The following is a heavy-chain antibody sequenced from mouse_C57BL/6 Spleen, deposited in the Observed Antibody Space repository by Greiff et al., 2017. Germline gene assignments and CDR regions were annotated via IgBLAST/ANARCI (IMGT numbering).Heavy chain of an antibody. CDR3: TRVNYGNYFDY. Sequence: EVMLVESGEGLVKPGGSLKLSCAASGFTFSSYAMSWVRQTPEKRLEWVAYISSGGDYIYYADTVKGRFTISRDNARNTLYLQMSSLKSEDTAMYYCTRVNYGNYFDYWGQGTTLTVSS. V-gene: IGHV5-9-1*02. CDR1: GFTFSSYA. D-gene: IGHD2-1*01. CDR2: ISSGGDYI. J-gene: IGHJ2*01.